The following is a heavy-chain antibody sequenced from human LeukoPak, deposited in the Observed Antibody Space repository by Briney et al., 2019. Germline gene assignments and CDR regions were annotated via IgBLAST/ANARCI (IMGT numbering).Heavy chain of an antibody. V-gene: IGHV3-23*01. Sequence: PGGSLRLSCAASGFTFSSYAMSWVRQAPGRGLDWVSSISGSGGSTYYADSVKGRFTISRDNSKNTLYLQMNSLRAEDTAVYYCARDLDTYVLLIAYDTFDSWGQGTMVTVSS. CDR2: ISGSGGST. CDR3: ARDLDTYVLLIAYDTFDS. CDR1: GFTFSSYA. J-gene: IGHJ3*02. D-gene: IGHD2-21*01.